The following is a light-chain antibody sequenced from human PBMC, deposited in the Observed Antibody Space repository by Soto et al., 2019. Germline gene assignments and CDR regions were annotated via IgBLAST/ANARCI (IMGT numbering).Light chain of an antibody. V-gene: IGLV4-69*01. Sequence: QLVLTQSPSASASLGASVKLTCTLSSGHSSYAIAWHQQRPEKGPRYLMKLNSDGSHSRGDGIPDRFSGSSSGTERYLTISSLQSEDEADYYCQPWATGIQVFGGGTKLTVL. CDR3: QPWATGIQV. CDR2: LNSDGSH. J-gene: IGLJ2*01. CDR1: SGHSSYA.